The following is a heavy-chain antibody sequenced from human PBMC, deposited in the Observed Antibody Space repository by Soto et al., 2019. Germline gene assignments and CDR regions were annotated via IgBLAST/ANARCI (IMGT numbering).Heavy chain of an antibody. V-gene: IGHV4-61*08. Sequence: PSETLSLTCAVSGGSISSGGYSWSWIRQPPGKGLEWIGYIYYSGSTNSNPSLKGRLTISIDTSKNQFSLKLSSVTAADTAIYYCARYARIPDYWGQGTLVTVSS. CDR3: ARYARIPDY. D-gene: IGHD2-2*01. CDR2: IYYSGST. CDR1: GGSISSGGYS. J-gene: IGHJ4*02.